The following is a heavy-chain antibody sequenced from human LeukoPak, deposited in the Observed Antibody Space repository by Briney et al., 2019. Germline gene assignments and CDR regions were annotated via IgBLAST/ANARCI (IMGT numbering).Heavy chain of an antibody. J-gene: IGHJ6*03. CDR2: ISSSGIAI. CDR3: ARAGKYSNPYYYMVV. D-gene: IGHD4-11*01. CDR1: GFTFSDYY. V-gene: IGHV3-11*04. Sequence: GGSLRLSCAASGFTFSDYYMSWIRQAPGKGGEWVSYISSSGIAIYYADSVKGRFTISRDNAKNSLYLQMNSLRAEDTAVYYCARAGKYSNPYYYMVVWGKGTTVTVSS.